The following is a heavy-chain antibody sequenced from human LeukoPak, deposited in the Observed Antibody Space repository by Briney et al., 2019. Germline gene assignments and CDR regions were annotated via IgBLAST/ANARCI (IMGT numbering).Heavy chain of an antibody. D-gene: IGHD3-22*01. Sequence: PGRSLRLSCAASGFTFDDYAMHWVRQAPGKGPEWVSGISWNSGSIGYADSVKGRFTISRDNAKNSLYLQMNSLRAEDMALYYCAKGMLGYYDSSGLDYWGQGTLVTVSS. J-gene: IGHJ4*02. CDR1: GFTFDDYA. V-gene: IGHV3-9*03. CDR2: ISWNSGSI. CDR3: AKGMLGYYDSSGLDY.